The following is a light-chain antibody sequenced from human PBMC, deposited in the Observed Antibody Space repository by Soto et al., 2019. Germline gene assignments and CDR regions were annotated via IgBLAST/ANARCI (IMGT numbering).Light chain of an antibody. CDR2: GAS. Sequence: EIVMTQSPATLSVSPGERATLSCRASQSVSSNLAWYQQKPGQAPRLLIYGASTRATGIPARFSGSGSGTEFTLTISSLQSEDFVVYYCQQYNNWPGRFGQGTKLEIK. J-gene: IGKJ2*03. V-gene: IGKV3-15*01. CDR1: QSVSSN. CDR3: QQYNNWPGR.